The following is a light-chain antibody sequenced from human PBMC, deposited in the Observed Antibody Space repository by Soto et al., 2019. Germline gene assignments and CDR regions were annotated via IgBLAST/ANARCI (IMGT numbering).Light chain of an antibody. CDR2: DAS. J-gene: IGKJ4*01. Sequence: EIVLTQSPGTLSLSPSARGGLXWRSSQSVSSSYLAWYQQKPGQAPRLLIYDASNRATGIPARFSGSGSGTDFTLTISSLLSEDFAVYYCHQYYKWPLTFGGGTKVDNK. CDR3: HQYYKWPLT. V-gene: IGKV3-20*01. CDR1: QSVSSSY.